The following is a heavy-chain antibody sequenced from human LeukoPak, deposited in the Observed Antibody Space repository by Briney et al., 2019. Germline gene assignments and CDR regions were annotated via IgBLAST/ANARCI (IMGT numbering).Heavy chain of an antibody. CDR2: INHSGST. V-gene: IGHV4-34*01. CDR3: ARGGDYSSGWYA. D-gene: IGHD6-19*01. CDR1: GGSFSGYC. Sequence: SETLSLTCAVYGGSFSGYCWSWIRQPPGKGLEWIGEINHSGSTNYNPSLKSRVTISVDTSKNQFSLKLSSVTAADTAVYYCARGGDYSSGWYAWGQGTLVTVSS. J-gene: IGHJ5*02.